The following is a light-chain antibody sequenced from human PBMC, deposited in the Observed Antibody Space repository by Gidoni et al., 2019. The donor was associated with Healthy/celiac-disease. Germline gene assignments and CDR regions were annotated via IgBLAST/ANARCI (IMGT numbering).Light chain of an antibody. CDR2: DVS. CDR1: SSDVGGYNH. J-gene: IGLJ2*01. Sequence: QSALTQPRSLSGSPGQSVTISCTGTSSDVGGYNHVSWYQQHPGKAPKLMIYDVSKRPSGVPDRFSGSKSGNTASLTISGLQAEDEADYYCCSYAGSYTLVFGGGTKLTVL. V-gene: IGLV2-11*01. CDR3: CSYAGSYTLV.